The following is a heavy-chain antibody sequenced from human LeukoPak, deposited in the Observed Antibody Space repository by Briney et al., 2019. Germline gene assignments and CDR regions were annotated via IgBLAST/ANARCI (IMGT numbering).Heavy chain of an antibody. J-gene: IGHJ4*02. D-gene: IGHD3-22*01. CDR2: IHYNGST. V-gene: IGHV4-39*01. CDR3: ARFKGDGSGYYYDY. Sequence: SETLSLTCTVSGGSISSSSYYWGWIRQPPGKGLELIQSIHYNGSTYYNPSLKSRVTISVDTSKNQFSLKVSPVTAADTAVYYCARFKGDGSGYYYDYWGQGTLVTVSS. CDR1: GGSISSSSYY.